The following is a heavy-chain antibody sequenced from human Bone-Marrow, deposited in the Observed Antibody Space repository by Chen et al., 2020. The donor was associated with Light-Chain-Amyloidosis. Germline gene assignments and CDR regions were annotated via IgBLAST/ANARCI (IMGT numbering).Heavy chain of an antibody. CDR1: GVNFSSFG. CDR3: TRKGGYFDF. Sequence: EVQLVESGGGLVQPGGSLRLSCATSGVNFSSFGMSWVRQAPGKGLEWVSTVSGSTVRTYYAGAVKGRFIISRDNSKSTLYLQMNSLRAGDTAVYFCTRKGGYFDFWGQGSLVTVSS. D-gene: IGHD3-10*01. J-gene: IGHJ4*02. CDR2: VSGSTVRT. V-gene: IGHV3-23*04.